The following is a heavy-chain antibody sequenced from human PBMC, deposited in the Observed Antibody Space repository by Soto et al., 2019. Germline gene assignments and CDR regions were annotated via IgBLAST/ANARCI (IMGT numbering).Heavy chain of an antibody. V-gene: IGHV1-69*01. Sequence: QEQLVQSGAEVKKSGSSVKVSCKDTGGLFSSYAVSWVRQAPGQGLEWMGGIIPVFDTVYYAQKFQGRVTIRAGEPTITLYMEPSTLTSEDTAMYFCASGGSGYVCFHDFWGQGTLVSVSS. D-gene: IGHD5-12*01. J-gene: IGHJ4*02. CDR1: GGLFSSYA. CDR3: ASGGSGYVCFHDF. CDR2: IIPVFDTV.